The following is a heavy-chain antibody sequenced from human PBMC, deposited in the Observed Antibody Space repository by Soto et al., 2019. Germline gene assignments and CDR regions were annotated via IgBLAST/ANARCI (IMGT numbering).Heavy chain of an antibody. CDR1: GGTFSSYA. CDR3: ASQSSGYYLFDY. D-gene: IGHD3-22*01. V-gene: IGHV1-69*01. Sequence: QVQLVQSGAEMRKPGSSVKVSCKASGGTFSSYAISWVRQAPGQGLEWMGGIIPIFGTANYAQKFQGRVTITADESTSTAYMEMSSLTSEDTSVYYCASQSSGYYLFDYWGQVTLVTVSS. J-gene: IGHJ4*02. CDR2: IIPIFGTA.